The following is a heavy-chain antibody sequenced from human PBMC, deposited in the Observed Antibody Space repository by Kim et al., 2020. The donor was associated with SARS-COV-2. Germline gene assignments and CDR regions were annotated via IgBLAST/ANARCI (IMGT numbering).Heavy chain of an antibody. V-gene: IGHV3-21*01. CDR3: AREITFGGVIAKSAY. Sequence: DSVKGRFTISRDNAKNSLYLQMNSLRAEDTAVYYCAREITFGGVIAKSAYWGQGTLVTVSS. J-gene: IGHJ4*02. D-gene: IGHD3-16*01.